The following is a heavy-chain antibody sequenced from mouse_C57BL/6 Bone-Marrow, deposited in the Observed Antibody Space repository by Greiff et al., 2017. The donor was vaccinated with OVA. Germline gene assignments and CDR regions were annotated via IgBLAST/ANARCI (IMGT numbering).Heavy chain of an antibody. CDR3: ASDRLGGLAY. D-gene: IGHD3-3*01. Sequence: VQLQQSGPGLVAPSQSLSITCTVSGFSLTSYGVDWVRQSPGKGLEWLGVIWGVGSTNYNSALKSRLSISKDNSKSQVFLKMNELQTDDTAIYYYASDRLGGLAYWGQGTLVTVSA. J-gene: IGHJ3*01. CDR1: GFSLTSYG. V-gene: IGHV2-6*01. CDR2: IWGVGST.